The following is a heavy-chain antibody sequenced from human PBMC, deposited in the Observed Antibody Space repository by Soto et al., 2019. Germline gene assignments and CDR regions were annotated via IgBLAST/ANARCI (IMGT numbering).Heavy chain of an antibody. Sequence: PGGSLRLSCAASGFTFSNYGMHWVRQAPGKGLEWVAVISYDGRDKHYLDSVKGRFTVSRDNSKNTLYLQMNSLRTEDTAVYYCFKEKRGYSYGEHWGQGTLVTVSS. D-gene: IGHD5-18*01. CDR2: ISYDGRDK. J-gene: IGHJ4*02. CDR3: FKEKRGYSYGEH. V-gene: IGHV3-30*18. CDR1: GFTFSNYG.